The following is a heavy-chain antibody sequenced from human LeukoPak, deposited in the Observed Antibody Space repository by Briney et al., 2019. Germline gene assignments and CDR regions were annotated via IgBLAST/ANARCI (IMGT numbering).Heavy chain of an antibody. CDR2: IYYSGST. D-gene: IGHD3-22*01. J-gene: IGHJ4*02. CDR3: ARDRRYYYDSSGRYYFDY. Sequence: SQTLSLTCTVSGGSISSGGYYWSWIRQHPGKGLEWIGYIYYSGSTYYNPSLKSRVTISVDTSKNQFSLKLSSVTAADTAVYYCARDRRYYYDSSGRYYFDYWGQGTLVTVSS. CDR1: GGSISSGGYY. V-gene: IGHV4-31*03.